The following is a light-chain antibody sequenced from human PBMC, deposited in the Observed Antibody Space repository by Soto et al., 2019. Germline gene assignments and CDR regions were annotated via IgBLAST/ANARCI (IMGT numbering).Light chain of an antibody. J-gene: IGKJ5*01. CDR3: HKYNSALLT. CDR1: QGITNY. V-gene: IGKV1-27*01. CDR2: AAS. Sequence: DIQMTRPQSSLLPSEEDRVPSISRASQGITNYLAWYQQKPGKAPKLLIYAASTLEAGVPSRFSGSGSGTDFTLTISSLQPEDVATYYCHKYNSALLTFGQGTRLEIK.